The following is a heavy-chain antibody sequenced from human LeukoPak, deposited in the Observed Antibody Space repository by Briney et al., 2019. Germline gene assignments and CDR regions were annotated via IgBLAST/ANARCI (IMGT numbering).Heavy chain of an antibody. Sequence: SETLSLTCTVSGGSISSYSWRWIRQPPGKGLEWIAYISDIGSINYNPSLKSRVTISLDTSKNQLSLKLRSVTAADTAVYYCAGHHPRNTVDFWGQGTLVTVSS. V-gene: IGHV4-59*08. CDR1: GGSISSYS. D-gene: IGHD2/OR15-2a*01. CDR3: AGHHPRNTVDF. J-gene: IGHJ4*02. CDR2: ISDIGSI.